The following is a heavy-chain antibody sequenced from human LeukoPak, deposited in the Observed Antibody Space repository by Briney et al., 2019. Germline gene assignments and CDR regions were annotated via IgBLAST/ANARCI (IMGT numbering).Heavy chain of an antibody. D-gene: IGHD3-22*01. Sequence: SQTLSLTCTVSGYSISSGYYWGWIRQPPGKGLEWIGSIYHSGSTYYNPSLKSRVTISVDTSKNQFSLKLSSVTAADTAVYYCARDRYYYDSSGYRFDYWGQGTLVTASS. J-gene: IGHJ4*02. CDR3: ARDRYYYDSSGYRFDY. CDR1: GYSISSGYY. CDR2: IYHSGST. V-gene: IGHV4-38-2*02.